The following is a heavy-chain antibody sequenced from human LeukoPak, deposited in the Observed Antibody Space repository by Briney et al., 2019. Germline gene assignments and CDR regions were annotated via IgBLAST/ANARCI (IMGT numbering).Heavy chain of an antibody. D-gene: IGHD3-3*01. V-gene: IGHV1-69*13. Sequence: SVKVSCKASGGTFSSYAISWVRQAPGQGLEWMGGIIPIFGTANYAQKFQGRVTITADESTSTAYMELSSLRSEDTAVYYCARDDITIFGMVIKNYYGMDVWGQGTTVTVSS. J-gene: IGHJ6*02. CDR3: ARDDITIFGMVIKNYYGMDV. CDR1: GGTFSSYA. CDR2: IIPIFGTA.